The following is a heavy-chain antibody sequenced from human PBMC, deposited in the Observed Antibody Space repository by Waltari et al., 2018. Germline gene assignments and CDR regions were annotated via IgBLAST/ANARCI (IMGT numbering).Heavy chain of an antibody. CDR1: GGSISSYY. V-gene: IGHV4-59*01. CDR3: ARDDDAYYDSSGYFGAFDI. J-gene: IGHJ3*02. Sequence: QVQLQESGPGLVKPSETLSLTCTVSGGSISSYYWSWIRQPPGTGVEWIGYISYSGSTNYNPARKSRVTISVDASKNQFSLKLSAVTAADTAVYYCARDDDAYYDSSGYFGAFDIWGQGTMVTVSS. D-gene: IGHD3-22*01. CDR2: ISYSGST.